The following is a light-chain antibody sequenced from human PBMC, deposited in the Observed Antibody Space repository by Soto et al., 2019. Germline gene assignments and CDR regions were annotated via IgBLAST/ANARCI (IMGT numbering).Light chain of an antibody. CDR3: SSYTSNSTVV. Sequence: QSALTQPASVSGSPGQSITISCTGTSSDVGGYNYVSWYQQHPGKAPKLMIYEVSNRPSGVSNRFSGSKSGNTASLTISGLQAEDEADYYCSSYTSNSTVVFVGGTKVTVL. CDR1: SSDVGGYNY. CDR2: EVS. J-gene: IGLJ2*01. V-gene: IGLV2-14*01.